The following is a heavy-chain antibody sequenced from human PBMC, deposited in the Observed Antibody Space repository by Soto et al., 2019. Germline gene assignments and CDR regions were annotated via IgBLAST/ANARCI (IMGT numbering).Heavy chain of an antibody. J-gene: IGHJ6*03. V-gene: IGHV3-23*01. CDR2: ISGSGGST. CDR1: GFTFSSYA. D-gene: IGHD3-10*01. Sequence: EVQLLESGGGLVQPGGSLRLSCAASGFTFSSYAMSWVRQAPGKGLEWVSAISGSGGSTYYADSVKGRFTISRDNSKNTLYMQMNSLRAEDTAVYYCAKASKVYYGSGSYLYYYYYYMDVWGKGTTVTVS. CDR3: AKASKVYYGSGSYLYYYYYYMDV.